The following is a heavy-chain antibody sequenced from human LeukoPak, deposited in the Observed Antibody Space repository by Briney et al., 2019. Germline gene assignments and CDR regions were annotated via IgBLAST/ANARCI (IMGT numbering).Heavy chain of an antibody. D-gene: IGHD3-3*01. CDR3: ARGCRYYDFWSGYYNWFDP. Sequence: KPSETLSLTCAVYGGSFSGYYWSWIRQPPGKGLEWIGEINHSGSTNYNPSLKSRVTISVDTSKNQFSLKLSSVTAADTAAYYCARGCRYYDFWSGYYNWFDPWGQGTLVTVSS. V-gene: IGHV4-34*01. CDR2: INHSGST. J-gene: IGHJ5*02. CDR1: GGSFSGYY.